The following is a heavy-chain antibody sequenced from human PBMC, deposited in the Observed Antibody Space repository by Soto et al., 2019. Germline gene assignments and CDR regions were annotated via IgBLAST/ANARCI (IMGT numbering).Heavy chain of an antibody. V-gene: IGHV5-10-1*01. CDR1: GYTFTTYW. J-gene: IGHJ6*02. CDR2: IDPSDSYT. CDR3: AGSITMDGNYYYYGMDV. D-gene: IGHD3-10*01. Sequence: GESLKISCQGSGYTFTTYWITWVRQMPGRGLEWMGRIDPSDSYTNYSPSFQGHVTISADKSTNTAYLQWSSLKASDTAMYYCAGSITMDGNYYYYGMDVWGQGTTVTVSS.